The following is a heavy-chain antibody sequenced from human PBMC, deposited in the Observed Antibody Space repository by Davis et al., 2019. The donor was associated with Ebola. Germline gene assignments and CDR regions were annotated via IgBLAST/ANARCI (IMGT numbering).Heavy chain of an antibody. CDR3: AKDYCDY. D-gene: IGHD3-10*01. V-gene: IGHV3-73*01. CDR1: GFSFSGSA. J-gene: IGHJ4*02. CDR2: IRSKANSYAT. Sequence: GGSLRLSCAASGFSFSGSAMHWVRQASGKGLERVGRIRSKANSYATAYAASVKGRFTFSRADSKNTLYLQMNSLRAEDTAVYYCAKDYCDYWGQGTLVTVSS.